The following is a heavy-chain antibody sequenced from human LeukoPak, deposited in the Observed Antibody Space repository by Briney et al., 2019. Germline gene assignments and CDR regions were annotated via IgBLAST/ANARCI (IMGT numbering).Heavy chain of an antibody. CDR1: GFTSDDYA. D-gene: IGHD1-26*01. Sequence: GGSLRLSCAAAGFTSDDYAMYWGRQAPGKGLGWVSGISWNSGSIDYADSVEGGFTISRENAKNSQHLQMNSLRAENTALYYAARELTTFDYWGQGTVVTVSS. J-gene: IGHJ4*02. V-gene: IGHV3-9*02. CDR2: ISWNSGSI. CDR3: ARELTTFDY.